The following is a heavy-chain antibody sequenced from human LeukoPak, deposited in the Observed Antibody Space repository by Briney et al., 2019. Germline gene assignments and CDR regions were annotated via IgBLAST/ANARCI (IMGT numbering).Heavy chain of an antibody. D-gene: IGHD2-8*01. J-gene: IGHJ6*03. Sequence: GGSLRLSCAASAFTFSSYGMHWVRQAPGKGLEWVAYIQYDRTNEQYAHAVKGRFRISRDNSNNILYLQMNSLRTEDTAVYYCAKDRCSNGIGCYYYYMEVWGKGTTVTVSS. CDR3: AKDRCSNGIGCYYYYMEV. V-gene: IGHV3-30*02. CDR2: IQYDRTNE. CDR1: AFTFSSYG.